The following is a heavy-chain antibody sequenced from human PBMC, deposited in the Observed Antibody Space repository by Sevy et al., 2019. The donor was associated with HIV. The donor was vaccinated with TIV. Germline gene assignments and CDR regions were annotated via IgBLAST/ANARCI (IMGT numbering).Heavy chain of an antibody. D-gene: IGHD3-10*01. Sequence: GGSLRLSCAASGFTFSSYWMHWVRQAPWKGLVWVSRINSDGSSTSYADSVKGRFTISRDNAKNTLYLQMNSLRAEDTAVYYCARVDVRGVIITSDTNYYYGMDVWGQGTTVTVSS. J-gene: IGHJ6*02. CDR3: ARVDVRGVIITSDTNYYYGMDV. CDR2: INSDGSST. V-gene: IGHV3-74*01. CDR1: GFTFSSYW.